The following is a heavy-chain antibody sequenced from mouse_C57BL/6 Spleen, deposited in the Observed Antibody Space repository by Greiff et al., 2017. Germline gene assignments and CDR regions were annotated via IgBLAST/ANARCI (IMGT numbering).Heavy chain of an antibody. CDR2: INPNNGGT. Sequence: EVQLQQSGPELVKPGASVKIPCKASGYTFTDYNMDWVKQSHGKSLEWIGDINPNNGGTIYNQKFKGKDTLTVDKATRTAYMELRSLTSEDTAVYYCARSYSDYVWAMDYWGQGTSVTVSS. CDR1: GYTFTDYN. V-gene: IGHV1-18*01. J-gene: IGHJ4*01. D-gene: IGHD2-13*01. CDR3: ARSYSDYVWAMDY.